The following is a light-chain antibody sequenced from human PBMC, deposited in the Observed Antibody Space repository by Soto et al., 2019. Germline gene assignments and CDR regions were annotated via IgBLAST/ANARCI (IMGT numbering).Light chain of an antibody. V-gene: IGLV2-14*03. Sequence: QSALTQPASVSGSPGQSITISCTGTSSDVGGYNCVSWFQQHPGKAPKLMIYDVTNRPSGVSNRFSGSKSGNTASLTISGLQAEDEADFYCSSYTSSGSHVFGTGTKLTVL. CDR2: DVT. CDR1: SSDVGGYNC. J-gene: IGLJ1*01. CDR3: SSYTSSGSHV.